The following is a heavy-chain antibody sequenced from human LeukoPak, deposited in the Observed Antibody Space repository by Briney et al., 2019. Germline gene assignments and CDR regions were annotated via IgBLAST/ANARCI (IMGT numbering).Heavy chain of an antibody. CDR3: ASYSSTWGWFDP. Sequence: GGSMRLSCAASGFAFSTSWMSWVRQAPGKGLEGVANIKQDGSEKNYVDSVKGRFTISRDNAKNSLYLQMNSLRVEDTAVYYCASYSSTWGWFDPWGQGTLVTVSS. CDR1: GFAFSTSW. D-gene: IGHD6-13*01. V-gene: IGHV3-7*01. CDR2: IKQDGSEK. J-gene: IGHJ5*02.